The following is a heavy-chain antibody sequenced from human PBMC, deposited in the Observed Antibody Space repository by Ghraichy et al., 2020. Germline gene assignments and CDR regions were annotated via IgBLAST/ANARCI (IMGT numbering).Heavy chain of an antibody. D-gene: IGHD2-8*01. CDR3: AREWSAFDY. CDR2: IYFSGST. V-gene: IGHV4-59*11. Sequence: SQTLSLTCTVSGASSSGHKWNWIRQPPGKGLEWIGYIYFSGSTNYNPSLKSRVTISVDTSKNQLSLKVTSLTAADTAMYFCAREWSAFDYWGQGILVTVSS. J-gene: IGHJ4*02. CDR1: GASSSGHK.